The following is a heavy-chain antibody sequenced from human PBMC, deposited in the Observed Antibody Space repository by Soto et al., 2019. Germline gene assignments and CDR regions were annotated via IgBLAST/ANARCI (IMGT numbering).Heavy chain of an antibody. CDR2: IYYSGST. CDR1: GGSISSYY. V-gene: IGHV4-59*01. Sequence: PSETLSLTCTVSGGSISSYYWSWIRQPPGKGLEWIGYIYYSGSTNYNPSLKSRVTISVDTSKNQFSLKLSSVTAADTAVYYCGRVVNDYIWGSYRYTFFDYWGQGTLVTVSS. D-gene: IGHD3-16*02. CDR3: GRVVNDYIWGSYRYTFFDY. J-gene: IGHJ4*02.